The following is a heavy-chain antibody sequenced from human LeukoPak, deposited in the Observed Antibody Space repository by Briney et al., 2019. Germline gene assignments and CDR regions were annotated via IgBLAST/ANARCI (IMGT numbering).Heavy chain of an antibody. CDR3: ALYCSSTSCRRGAFDY. J-gene: IGHJ4*02. V-gene: IGHV4-31*03. CDR2: IYYSGST. D-gene: IGHD2-2*01. CDR1: GGSISSGGYY. Sequence: PSETLSLTCTVSGGSISSGGYYWSWIRQHPGKGLEWIGYIYYSGSTYYNPSLKSRVTISVDTSKNQFSLKLSSVPAADTAVYYCALYCSSTSCRRGAFDYWGQGTLVTVSS.